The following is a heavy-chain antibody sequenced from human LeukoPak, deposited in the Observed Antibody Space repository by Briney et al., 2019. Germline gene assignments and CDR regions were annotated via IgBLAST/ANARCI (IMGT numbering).Heavy chain of an antibody. J-gene: IGHJ4*02. CDR1: GFTFSSYS. V-gene: IGHV3-21*01. CDR2: ISSSSSYI. D-gene: IGHD1-26*01. Sequence: GGSLRLSCAASGFTFSSYSMNWVRQAPGKGLEWASSISSSSSYIYYADSVKGRFTISRDNAKNSLYLQMNSLRAEDTAVYYCARDQRWELNALDFWGQGTLVTVSS. CDR3: ARDQRWELNALDF.